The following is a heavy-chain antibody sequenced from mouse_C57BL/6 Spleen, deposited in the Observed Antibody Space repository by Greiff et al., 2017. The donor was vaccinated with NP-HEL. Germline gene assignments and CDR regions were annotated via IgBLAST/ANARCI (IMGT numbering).Heavy chain of an antibody. V-gene: IGHV1-69*01. Sequence: QVQLQQPGAELVMPGASVKLSCKASGYTFTRYWMHWVKQRPGQGLEWIGEIDPSDSYTNYNQKFKGKSTLTVDKSSSTAYMQLSSLTSEDSAVYYCARGGFRGAMDYWGQGTSVTVSS. J-gene: IGHJ4*01. CDR2: IDPSDSYT. CDR3: ARGGFRGAMDY. CDR1: GYTFTRYW.